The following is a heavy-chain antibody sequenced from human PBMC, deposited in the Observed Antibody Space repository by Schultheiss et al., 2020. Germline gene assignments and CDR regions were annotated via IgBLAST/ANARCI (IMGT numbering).Heavy chain of an antibody. CDR1: GYTLTELS. V-gene: IGHV1-24*01. Sequence: ASVKVSCKVSGYTLTELSMHWVRQAPGKGLEWMGGFDPEDGETIYAQKFQGRVTMTTDTSTSTAYMELRSLRSDDTAIYCCAKVHYPSSSGGFHYYSLDVWGQGTTVTVSS. J-gene: IGHJ6*02. CDR3: AKVHYPSSSGGFHYYSLDV. D-gene: IGHD6-6*01. CDR2: FDPEDGET.